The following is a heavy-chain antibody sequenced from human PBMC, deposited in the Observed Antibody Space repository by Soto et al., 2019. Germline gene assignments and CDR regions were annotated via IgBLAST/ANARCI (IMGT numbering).Heavy chain of an antibody. CDR2: INHSGST. CDR3: ASFSLWFGELTPAYYYYGMDV. CDR1: GGSISSSSYY. D-gene: IGHD3-10*01. V-gene: IGHV4-39*07. J-gene: IGHJ6*02. Sequence: SETLSLTCTVSGGSISSSSYYWSWIRQPPGKGLEWIGEINHSGSTNYNPSLKSRVTISVDTSKNQFSLKLSSVTAADTAVYYCASFSLWFGELTPAYYYYGMDVWGQGTTVTVSS.